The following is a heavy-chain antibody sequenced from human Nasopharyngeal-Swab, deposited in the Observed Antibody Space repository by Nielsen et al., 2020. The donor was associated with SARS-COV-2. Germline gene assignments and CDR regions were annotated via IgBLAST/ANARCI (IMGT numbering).Heavy chain of an antibody. CDR2: IIPIFGTA. CDR1: GGTFSGYA. D-gene: IGHD2-2*02. Sequence: SVKVSCKASGGTFSGYAISWVRQAPGQGLEWMGGIIPIFGTANYAQKFQGRVTMTIDTSMSTAYMELSSLRSDDTAVYYCARDLRSTLYYFDLWGQGTPVTVSS. J-gene: IGHJ4*02. V-gene: IGHV1-69*05. CDR3: ARDLRSTLYYFDL.